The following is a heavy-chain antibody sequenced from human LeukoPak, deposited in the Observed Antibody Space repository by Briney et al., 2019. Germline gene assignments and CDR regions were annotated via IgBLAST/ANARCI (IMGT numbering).Heavy chain of an antibody. CDR3: ARDREAVAGNYYYYMDV. D-gene: IGHD6-19*01. J-gene: IGHJ6*03. CDR2: IYYSGST. V-gene: IGHV4-39*07. Sequence: SETLSLTCTVSGGSISSNNYYWGCIRQPPGKGLEWIGSIYYSGSTYYNPSLKSRVTISVDTSKNQFSLKLSSVTAADTAVYYCARDREAVAGNYYYYMDVWGKGTTVTISS. CDR1: GGSISSNNYY.